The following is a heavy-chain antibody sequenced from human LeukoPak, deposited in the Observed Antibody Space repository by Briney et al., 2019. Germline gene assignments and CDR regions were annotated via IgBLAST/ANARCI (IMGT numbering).Heavy chain of an antibody. J-gene: IGHJ4*02. CDR2: ISSSGTTI. CDR1: GFIFSSYS. V-gene: IGHV3-48*01. CDR3: AREVVWFGTRPDY. D-gene: IGHD3-10*01. Sequence: GGSLRLSCTASGFIFSSYSMNWVRQAPGKGLEWVSYISSSGTTIYYADSVKGRFTISRDNSKNTLYLQMNSLRAEDTAVYYCAREVVWFGTRPDYWGQGTLVTVSS.